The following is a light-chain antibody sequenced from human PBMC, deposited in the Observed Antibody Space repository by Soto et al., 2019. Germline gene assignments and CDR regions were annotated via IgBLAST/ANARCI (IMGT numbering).Light chain of an antibody. CDR1: QTISSW. CDR3: QQYNSYSRT. J-gene: IGKJ1*01. V-gene: IGKV1-5*03. CDR2: KAS. Sequence: DIQMTQSPSTLSGSVGDRVTITCRASQTISSWLAWYQQKPGKAPKLLIYKASTLKSGVPSRFSGSGSGTEFTLTISSLQPDDFATYYCQQYNSYSRTFGQATKVDIK.